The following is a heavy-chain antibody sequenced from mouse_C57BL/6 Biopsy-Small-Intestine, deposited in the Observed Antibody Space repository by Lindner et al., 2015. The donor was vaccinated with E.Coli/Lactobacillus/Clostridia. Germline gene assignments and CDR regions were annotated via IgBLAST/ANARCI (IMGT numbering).Heavy chain of an antibody. CDR3: ARRFYYGSFDY. V-gene: IGHV1-9*01. CDR2: NLPGSVST. CDR1: GYTFTGYW. D-gene: IGHD1-1*01. J-gene: IGHJ2*01. Sequence: VQLQESGAELMKPGASVKLSCKAAGYTFTGYWIEWVKQRPGQGLEWIGENLPGSVSTNFNEKLKGKATFTADSSSNTAYMQLSSLTPEDSAIYYCARRFYYGSFDYWGQGTTLTVSS.